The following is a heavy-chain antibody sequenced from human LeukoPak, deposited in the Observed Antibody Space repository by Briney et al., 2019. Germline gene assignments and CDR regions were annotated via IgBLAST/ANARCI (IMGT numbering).Heavy chain of an antibody. J-gene: IGHJ6*03. CDR1: GGSISSYY. V-gene: IGHV4-59*12. CDR2: IYYSGST. Sequence: SETLSLTCTVSGGSISSYYWSWIRQPPGKGLEWIGYIYYSGSTNYNPSLKSRVTISVDTSKNQFSLKLSSVTAADTAVYYCAREAVPAPTLYYYYYMDVWGKGTTVTVSS. D-gene: IGHD2-2*01. CDR3: AREAVPAPTLYYYYYMDV.